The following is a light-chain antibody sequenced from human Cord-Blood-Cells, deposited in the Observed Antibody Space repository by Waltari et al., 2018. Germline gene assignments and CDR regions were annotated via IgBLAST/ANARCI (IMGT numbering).Light chain of an antibody. CDR2: GAS. V-gene: IGKV3-15*01. J-gene: IGKJ4*01. CDR3: QQYNNWPPLT. Sequence: EIVMTQSPATPSASPGERATLSCRASQSVSSNLAWYQQKPGQAPRLLIYGASTRATGIPARFSGSGSGTEFTLTISSLQSEDFVVYYCQQYNNWPPLTFGGGTKVEIK. CDR1: QSVSSN.